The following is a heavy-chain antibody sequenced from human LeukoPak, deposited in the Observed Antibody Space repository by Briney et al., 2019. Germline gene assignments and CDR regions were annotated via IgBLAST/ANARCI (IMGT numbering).Heavy chain of an antibody. CDR3: AKDGALYDFWSGYPHQTNWFDP. CDR1: GFTVSSNY. J-gene: IGHJ5*02. V-gene: IGHV3-53*01. D-gene: IGHD3-3*01. CDR2: IYSGGST. Sequence: GGSLRLSCAASGFTVSSNYMSWVRQAPGKGLEWVSVIYSGGSTYYADSVKGRFTISRDNSKNTLYLQMNSLRAEDTAVYYCAKDGALYDFWSGYPHQTNWFDPWGQGTLVTVSS.